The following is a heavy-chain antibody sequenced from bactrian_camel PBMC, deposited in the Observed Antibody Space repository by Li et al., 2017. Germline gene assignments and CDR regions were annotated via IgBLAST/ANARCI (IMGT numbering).Heavy chain of an antibody. Sequence: HVQLVESGGGSVQAGGSLTLSCAVSETSASTNCMAWFRQAPGKEREGVGSIWTGDGSTYYADSVKGRFTISQDRADSTVYLQMDSLEPEDAAMYYCAAGHWGGRCFPAAGYWGQGTQVTVS. J-gene: IGHJ6*01. CDR3: AAGHWGGRCFPAAGY. CDR2: IWTGDGST. CDR1: ETSASTNC. V-gene: IGHV3S54*01. D-gene: IGHD5*01.